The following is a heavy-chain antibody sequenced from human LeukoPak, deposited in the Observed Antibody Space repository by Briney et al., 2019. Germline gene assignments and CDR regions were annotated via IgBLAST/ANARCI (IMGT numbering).Heavy chain of an antibody. D-gene: IGHD4-17*01. Sequence: PSETLSLTCSLSNKSISSYYWNWIRQSPGMGLEWIGYVYYSGSTNYNPSLKSRVTISVDTSKNQFSLKLSSVTAADTAVYYCARGTTTRTFDYWGQGTLVTVSS. CDR3: ARGTTTRTFDY. J-gene: IGHJ4*02. CDR1: NKSISSYY. V-gene: IGHV4-59*12. CDR2: VYYSGST.